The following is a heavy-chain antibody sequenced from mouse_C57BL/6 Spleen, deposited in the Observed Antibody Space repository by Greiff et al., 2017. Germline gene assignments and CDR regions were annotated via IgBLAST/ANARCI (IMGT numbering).Heavy chain of an antibody. J-gene: IGHJ3*01. CDR1: GYTFTSYW. Sequence: VQLQQPGAELVRPGSSVKLSCKASGYTFTSYWMHWVKQRPIQGLEWIGNIDPSDSETPYNQMFKDKATLTVDKTSSTADKQLSSLTSEDSAVYYCARGVGSDSSDYELAYWGQGTLVTVSA. CDR2: IDPSDSET. CDR3: ARGVGSDSSDYELAY. D-gene: IGHD3-2*02. V-gene: IGHV1-52*01.